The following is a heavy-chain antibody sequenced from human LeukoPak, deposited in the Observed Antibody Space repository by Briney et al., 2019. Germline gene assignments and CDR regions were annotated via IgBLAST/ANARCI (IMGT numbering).Heavy chain of an antibody. D-gene: IGHD1-20*01. CDR1: GFTFSSYW. V-gene: IGHV3-7*05. Sequence: PGGSLILSCAASGFTFSSYWMSWVRQAPGKGLEWVANIKQDGSEKYYVDSVKGRFTISRDNAKNSLYLQMNSLRAEDSAVYYCASSNWNYYNYWGQGTLVTVSS. CDR2: IKQDGSEK. J-gene: IGHJ4*02. CDR3: ASSNWNYYNY.